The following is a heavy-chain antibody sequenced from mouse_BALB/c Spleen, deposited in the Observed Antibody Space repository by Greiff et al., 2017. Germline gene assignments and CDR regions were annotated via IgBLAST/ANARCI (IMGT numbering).Heavy chain of an antibody. CDR2: ISNLAYSI. Sequence: EVQRVESGGGLVQPGGSRKLSCAASGFTFSDYGMAWVRQAPGKGPEWVAFISNLAYSIYYADTVTGRFTISRENAKNTLYLEMSSLRSEDTAMYYCARDLGVRRGFAYWGQGTLVTVSA. CDR3: ARDLGVRRGFAY. V-gene: IGHV5-15*02. CDR1: GFTFSDYG. J-gene: IGHJ3*01. D-gene: IGHD2-14*01.